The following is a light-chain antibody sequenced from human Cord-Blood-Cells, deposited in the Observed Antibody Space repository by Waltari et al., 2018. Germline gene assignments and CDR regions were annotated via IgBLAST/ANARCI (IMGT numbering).Light chain of an antibody. Sequence: SYELTQPPSVSVSPGQTARITCSGDAFPKQYAYWYQQKPGPAPVLVIYKDSERPSGIPERFSGSSSGTTVTLTISGVQAEDEADYYCQSADSSGTYVVFGGGTKLTVL. CDR3: QSADSSGTYVV. CDR2: KDS. V-gene: IGLV3-25*02. CDR1: AFPKQY. J-gene: IGLJ2*01.